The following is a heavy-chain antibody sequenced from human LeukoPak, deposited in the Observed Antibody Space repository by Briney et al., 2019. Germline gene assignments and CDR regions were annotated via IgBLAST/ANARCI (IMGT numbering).Heavy chain of an antibody. D-gene: IGHD3-22*01. J-gene: IGHJ4*02. CDR1: GGTLSSYA. V-gene: IGHV1-69*13. CDR3: ASHYYDSSGYFY. Sequence: SVKVSCKASGGTLSSYAISWVRQAPGQGLEWMGGIIPIFGTANYAQKFQGRVTITADESTSTAYMELSSLRSEDTAVYYCASHYYDSSGYFYWGQGTLVTVSS. CDR2: IIPIFGTA.